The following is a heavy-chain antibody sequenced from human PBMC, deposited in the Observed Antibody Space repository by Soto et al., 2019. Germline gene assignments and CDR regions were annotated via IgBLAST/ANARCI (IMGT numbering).Heavy chain of an antibody. Sequence: PSDALSLTCTVSGGSISSYYWSWIRQPPGKGLEWIGYIYYSGSTNYNPSLKSRVTISVDTSKNQFSLKLSSVTAADTAVYYCARLHDYGDYIDYWGQGTLVTVSS. CDR3: ARLHDYGDYIDY. CDR2: IYYSGST. J-gene: IGHJ4*02. CDR1: GGSISSYY. D-gene: IGHD4-17*01. V-gene: IGHV4-59*08.